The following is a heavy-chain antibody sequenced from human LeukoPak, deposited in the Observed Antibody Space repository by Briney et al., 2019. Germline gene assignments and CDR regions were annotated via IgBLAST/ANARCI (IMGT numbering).Heavy chain of an antibody. V-gene: IGHV3-30-3*01. Sequence: GRSLRLSCAASGLTFNSYAMHWVRQAPGKGLEWVAAISNDGSSAYYAGSVKGRFTISRDNSKNTLYLHMNSLRAEDTAVYYCAKDLTVDTAMALLFDYWGQGTLVTVSS. CDR2: ISNDGSSA. CDR3: AKDLTVDTAMALLFDY. CDR1: GLTFNSYA. J-gene: IGHJ4*02. D-gene: IGHD5-18*01.